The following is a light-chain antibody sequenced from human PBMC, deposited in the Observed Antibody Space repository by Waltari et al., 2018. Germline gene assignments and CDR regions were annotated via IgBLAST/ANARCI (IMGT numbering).Light chain of an antibody. Sequence: CRASQSVSRSLAWYQQKPGQTPKLRIYGASTRATGIPDRFTGSGSGTDFSLTISSLEPEDFAIYFCQHYVRLPATFGQGTKVEIK. CDR2: GAS. V-gene: IGKV3-20*01. CDR3: QHYVRLPAT. CDR1: QSVSRS. J-gene: IGKJ1*01.